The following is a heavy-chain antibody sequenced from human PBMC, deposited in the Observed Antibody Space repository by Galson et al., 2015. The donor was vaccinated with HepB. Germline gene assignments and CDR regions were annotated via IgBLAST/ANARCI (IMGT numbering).Heavy chain of an antibody. Sequence: SLRLSCAASGFTFDDYPMHWVRQVPGKGLEWISVINWDGGTTYYADSVMGRFTISRDNSKNSLYLQMNNLKTEDTALYYCAKDVGWRDILTGDVWGKGTTVTVSS. J-gene: IGHJ6*04. CDR1: GFTFDDYP. CDR3: AKDVGWRDILTGDV. CDR2: INWDGGTT. V-gene: IGHV3-43*01. D-gene: IGHD3-9*01.